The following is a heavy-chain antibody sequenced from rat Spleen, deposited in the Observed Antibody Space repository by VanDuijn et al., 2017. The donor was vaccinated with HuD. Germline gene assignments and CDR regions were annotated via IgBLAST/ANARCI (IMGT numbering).Heavy chain of an antibody. Sequence: QVQLKESGPGLVPPSETLSLSCTVSGFSLTSYSVSWVRQPPGKGLEWMGGIWGDGSTNYNSPLESRLSISRDTSKSQLLLKMNSLQTEDTALYFCTTVGYWGQGVMVTVSS. CDR2: IWGDGST. V-gene: IGHV2-15*01. CDR3: TTVGY. D-gene: IGHD4-6*01. CDR1: GFSLTSYS. J-gene: IGHJ2*01.